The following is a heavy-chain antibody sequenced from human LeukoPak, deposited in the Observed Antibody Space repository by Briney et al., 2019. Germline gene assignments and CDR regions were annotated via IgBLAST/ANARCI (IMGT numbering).Heavy chain of an antibody. CDR2: INPSGGST. CDR3: ARDAGDTARVTNYFDY. V-gene: IGHV1-46*01. J-gene: IGHJ4*02. D-gene: IGHD5-18*01. CDR1: GYTFTSYY. Sequence: ASVKVSCKASGYTFTSYYMHWVRQAPGQGLEWMGIINPSGGSTSYAQKFQGRVTMTRDTSTSTVYMELSSLRSDNTAVYYCARDAGDTARVTNYFDYGAQGPLVTVS.